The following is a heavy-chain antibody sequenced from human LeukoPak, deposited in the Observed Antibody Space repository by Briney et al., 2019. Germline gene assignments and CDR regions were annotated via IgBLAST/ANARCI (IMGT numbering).Heavy chain of an antibody. Sequence: GGSLRLSCAASGFTFSSYAMSWVRQAPGKGLEWVSAISGSGGSTYYADSVMGRFTISRDNSKNTLYLQMNSLRAEDTAVYYCAKVGSQVSGAFDIWGQGTMVTVSS. CDR3: AKVGSQVSGAFDI. V-gene: IGHV3-23*01. J-gene: IGHJ3*02. D-gene: IGHD1-14*01. CDR1: GFTFSSYA. CDR2: ISGSGGST.